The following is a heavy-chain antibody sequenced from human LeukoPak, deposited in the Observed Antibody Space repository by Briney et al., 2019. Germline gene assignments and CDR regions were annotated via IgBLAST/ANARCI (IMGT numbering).Heavy chain of an antibody. D-gene: IGHD3-10*01. CDR2: INHSGST. CDR1: GGSFSGHY. J-gene: IGHJ3*02. V-gene: IGHV4-34*01. CDR3: AKEGFQNYYGSGSYFSDAFDI. Sequence: SETLSLTCAVYGGSFSGHYWSWIRQPPGKGLEWIGEINHSGSTNYNPSLKSRVTISVETSKNQFSLKLSSVTAADTAVYYCAKEGFQNYYGSGSYFSDAFDIWGQGTMVTVSS.